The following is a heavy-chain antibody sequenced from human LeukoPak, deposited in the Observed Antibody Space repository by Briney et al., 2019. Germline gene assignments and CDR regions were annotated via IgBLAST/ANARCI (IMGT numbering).Heavy chain of an antibody. J-gene: IGHJ4*02. V-gene: IGHV4-59*08. Sequence: PSETLSLTCTVAGASISSSYWSWIRQPPGKGLEWIGYIYYSGSTNYNPSLKSRVTISLDTSKNQISLKLSSVTAADPAVYYCARHTTVVPPHYFDYWRQGTLVTVSS. CDR1: GASISSSY. CDR2: IYYSGST. D-gene: IGHD4-23*01. CDR3: ARHTTVVPPHYFDY.